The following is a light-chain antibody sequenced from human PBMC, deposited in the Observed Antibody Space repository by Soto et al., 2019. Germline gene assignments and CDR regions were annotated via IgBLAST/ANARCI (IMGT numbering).Light chain of an antibody. J-gene: IGKJ1*01. V-gene: IGKV1-5*03. CDR3: QQYNGS. CDR1: QSISTW. Sequence: DIQMTQSPSTLSASVRDRVTITCRASQSISTWLAWYQQKPGKAPKLLIYKASSLESGVPSRFSGSGSGTEFTLTISSLQPDDFATYYCQQYNGSFGQGTKV. CDR2: KAS.